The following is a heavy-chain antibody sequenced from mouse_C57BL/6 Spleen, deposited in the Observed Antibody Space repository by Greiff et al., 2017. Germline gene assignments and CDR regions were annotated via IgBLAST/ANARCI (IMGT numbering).Heavy chain of an antibody. D-gene: IGHD1-1*01. CDR3: AYYYGSSYAYFDY. CDR2: IDPEDGET. CDR1: GFNIKDYY. Sequence: EVNVVESGAELVKPGASVKLSCTASGFNIKDYYMHWVKQRTEQGLEWIGRIDPEDGETKYAPKFQGKATITADTSSNTAYLQLSSLTSEDTAVYYCAYYYGSSYAYFDYWGQGTTLTVSS. J-gene: IGHJ2*01. V-gene: IGHV14-2*01.